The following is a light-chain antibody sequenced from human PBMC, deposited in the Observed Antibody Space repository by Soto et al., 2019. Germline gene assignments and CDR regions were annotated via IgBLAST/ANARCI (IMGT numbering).Light chain of an antibody. J-gene: IGKJ1*01. CDR3: QQYGSSPRT. V-gene: IGKV3-20*01. CDR1: QSVLSDY. Sequence: EIVLTQSPGTLSLSPGEIATLSFSASQSVLSDYLAWYQQKPGQAPRLHIYGASTRATGIPDRFTGSGSGTDFTLTISRLEPEDFAVYYCQQYGSSPRTFGQGTKVDIK. CDR2: GAS.